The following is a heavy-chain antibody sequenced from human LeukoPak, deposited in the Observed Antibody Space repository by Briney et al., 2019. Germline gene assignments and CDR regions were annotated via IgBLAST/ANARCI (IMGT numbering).Heavy chain of an antibody. D-gene: IGHD6-19*01. Sequence: PGGSLRLSCGASEFTFSSYWMHWVRQAPGKGLVWVSRIHSDGGSTSYADSVKGRFTISRDNAKNTLYLQMNSLRAEDTAVYYCTTGGGGYADNVALDYWGQGTLVTVSS. CDR2: IHSDGGST. CDR3: TTGGGGYADNVALDY. V-gene: IGHV3-74*01. CDR1: EFTFSSYW. J-gene: IGHJ4*02.